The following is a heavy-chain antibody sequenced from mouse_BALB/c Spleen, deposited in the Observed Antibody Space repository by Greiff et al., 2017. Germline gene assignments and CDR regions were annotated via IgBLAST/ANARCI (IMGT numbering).Heavy chain of an antibody. CDR3: ARGYGSSHYAMDY. Sequence: VQLQQSGPGLVKPSQSLSLTCTVTGYSITSDYAWNWIRQFPGNKLEWMGYISYSGSTSYNPSLKSRISITRDTSKNQFFLQLNSVTTEDTATYYCARGYGSSHYAMDYWGQGTSVTVSS. CDR2: ISYSGST. CDR1: GYSITSDYA. D-gene: IGHD1-1*01. J-gene: IGHJ4*01. V-gene: IGHV3-2*02.